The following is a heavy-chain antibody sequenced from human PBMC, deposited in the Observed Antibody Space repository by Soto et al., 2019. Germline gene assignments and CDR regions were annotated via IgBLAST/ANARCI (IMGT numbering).Heavy chain of an antibody. V-gene: IGHV4-34*01. J-gene: IGHJ4*02. CDR3: ARGNIAAALVY. CDR1: GGSISGHY. Sequence: SETLSLTCAVYGGSISGHYWNWIRQPPGRGLEWIGEINHSGRTNYNPSLKSRVTISVDTSKNQFSLNLGSVTAADTAVYYCARGNIAAALVYWGQGTLVTVS. CDR2: INHSGRT. D-gene: IGHD6-13*01.